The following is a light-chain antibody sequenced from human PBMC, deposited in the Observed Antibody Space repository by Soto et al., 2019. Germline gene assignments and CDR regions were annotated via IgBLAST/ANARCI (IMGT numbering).Light chain of an antibody. CDR1: QSLLHSNGYNY. V-gene: IGKV2-28*01. CDR2: LGS. CDR3: MQALQTPFT. Sequence: DIVMTQSPLSLHVTPGEPASISCRSSQSLLHSNGYNYLDWYLQKPGQSPQLLIYLGSNRASGVPDRFSGSGSGTDYTLKISRVEADDVGVYYCMQALQTPFTFGGGTKVEIK. J-gene: IGKJ4*01.